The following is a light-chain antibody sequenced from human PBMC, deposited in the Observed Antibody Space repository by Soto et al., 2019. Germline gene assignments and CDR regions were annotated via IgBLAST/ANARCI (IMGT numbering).Light chain of an antibody. CDR1: QSSSSSY. CDR2: GAS. Sequence: IVLTQSPGTLSLSPAERATLSCRASQSSSSSYLAWYQQKPGQAPRLIIYGASTRATGVPDRFSGSGSGTDLSPTVIRLEPDDLAVYYCSQYGSSPLITFGQGTRLELK. J-gene: IGKJ5*01. V-gene: IGKV3-20*01. CDR3: SQYGSSPLIT.